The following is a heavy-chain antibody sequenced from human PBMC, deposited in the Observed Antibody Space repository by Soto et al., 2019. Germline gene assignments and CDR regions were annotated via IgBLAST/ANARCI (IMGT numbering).Heavy chain of an antibody. J-gene: IGHJ4*02. Sequence: QVQLVQSGAEVKKPGSSVKVSCKASGGTFSSYAISWVRQAPGQGLEWMGGIIPIFGTANYAQKFQGRVTITADESTRTAYMELSSLRSEDTAVYYCAREGGYCSGGSCYPYGYYWGQGTLVTVSS. CDR2: IIPIFGTA. V-gene: IGHV1-69*01. CDR3: AREGGYCSGGSCYPYGYY. CDR1: GGTFSSYA. D-gene: IGHD2-15*01.